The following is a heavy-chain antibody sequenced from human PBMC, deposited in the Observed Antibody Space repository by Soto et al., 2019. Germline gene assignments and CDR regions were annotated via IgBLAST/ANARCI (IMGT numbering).Heavy chain of an antibody. CDR2: ISGRGGST. D-gene: IGHD6-13*01. J-gene: IGHJ4*02. CDR1: GFTFSSYA. V-gene: IGHV3-23*01. CDR3: AKLAGGPYYFYY. Sequence: EKQLLESGGGLVQPGGSLRLSCAAPGFTFSSYAMSWVRQAPGMGLEWVSAISGRGGSTYYADPVKGRLTISRDKSKNTVYLEMNSVRDQDTAVYYCAKLAGGPYYFYYWGQGTLVTVSS.